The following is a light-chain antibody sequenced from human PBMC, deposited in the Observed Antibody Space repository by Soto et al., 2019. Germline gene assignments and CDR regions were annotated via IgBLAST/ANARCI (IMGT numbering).Light chain of an antibody. CDR2: NNS. Sequence: QSVRTQPPSASGTPGQRVTISCSGSRSNIGNNAVSWYQQLPGTAPKLLIYNNSQRPSGVPDRFSGSKSGTSASLAISGLQSEDEADYYCAAWDDSLNARGVFGGGTQLTVL. V-gene: IGLV1-44*01. J-gene: IGLJ3*02. CDR3: AAWDDSLNARGV. CDR1: RSNIGNNA.